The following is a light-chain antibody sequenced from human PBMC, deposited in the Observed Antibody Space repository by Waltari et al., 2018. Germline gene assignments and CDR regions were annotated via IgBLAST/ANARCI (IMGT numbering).Light chain of an antibody. CDR3: LAWDSSTAWV. Sequence: SYELTQPPSVSVSPGQTASITCSGDTLGDKYASWYQQKQGLSHVLVIYQDTKPPSVFPERFSGSNSGNTATLTISGTQGMDEADYYCLAWDSSTAWVFGGGTKLTVL. V-gene: IGLV3-1*01. J-gene: IGLJ3*02. CDR2: QDT. CDR1: TLGDKY.